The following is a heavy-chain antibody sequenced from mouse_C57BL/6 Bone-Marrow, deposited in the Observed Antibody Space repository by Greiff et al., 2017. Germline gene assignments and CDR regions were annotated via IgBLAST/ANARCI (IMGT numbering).Heavy chain of an antibody. Sequence: DVQLVESGEGLVKPGGSLKLSCAASGFTFSSYAMSWVRQTPEKRLEWVAYISSGGDYIYYADTVKGRFTISRDNARNTLYLQMRRLKSEDTAMYYCTRDSPLYYGSSYLYVDVWGTGTTVTVSS. D-gene: IGHD1-1*01. V-gene: IGHV5-9-1*02. CDR2: ISSGGDYI. J-gene: IGHJ1*03. CDR3: TRDSPLYYGSSYLYVDV. CDR1: GFTFSSYA.